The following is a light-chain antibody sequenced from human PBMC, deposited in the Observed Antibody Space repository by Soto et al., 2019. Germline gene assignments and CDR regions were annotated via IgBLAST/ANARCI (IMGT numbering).Light chain of an antibody. J-gene: IGKJ4*01. Sequence: DIQMTQSPSSLSASVGDRVTITCRASQSITIYLNWYQQKPGKAPKLLIYAASSLLSGVPSRFSGSGSGTDFTLTISSLQPEDFATYYCQQAHSFPLTFGGGTKVEIK. CDR1: QSITIY. CDR3: QQAHSFPLT. CDR2: AAS. V-gene: IGKV1-39*01.